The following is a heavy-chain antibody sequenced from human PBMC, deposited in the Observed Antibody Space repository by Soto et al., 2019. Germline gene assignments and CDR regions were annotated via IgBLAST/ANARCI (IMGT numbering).Heavy chain of an antibody. J-gene: IGHJ6*02. CDR1: GGTFRSYV. CDR3: ARSAGYCSGKSCYSVTGYYYGMDV. D-gene: IGHD2-15*01. V-gene: IGHV1-69*01. Sequence: QVQLVQSGAEVKKPGSSVKVSCKASGGTFRSYVFSWVRQAPGQGLEWMGGIIPIRGAANYAQNFQGRVTITACESTSTVYMAMRTLRSEDTAMYYCARSAGYCSGKSCYSVTGYYYGMDVWGQGTTVIVSS. CDR2: IIPIRGAA.